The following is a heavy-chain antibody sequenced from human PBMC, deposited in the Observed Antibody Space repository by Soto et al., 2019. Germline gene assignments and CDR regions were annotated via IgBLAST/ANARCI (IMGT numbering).Heavy chain of an antibody. CDR2: INPTSGGT. CDR1: GYTLTDYY. J-gene: IGHJ3*02. V-gene: IGHV1-2*04. Sequence: ASAKVSCKASGYTLTDYYIHRARRAPGQGLEWMGWINPTSGGTNYAQKFQGWVTMTRDTSISTAYMELSRLRSDDTAVYYCARQNDYGDYGRAFDIWGQGTMVTVSS. D-gene: IGHD4-17*01. CDR3: ARQNDYGDYGRAFDI.